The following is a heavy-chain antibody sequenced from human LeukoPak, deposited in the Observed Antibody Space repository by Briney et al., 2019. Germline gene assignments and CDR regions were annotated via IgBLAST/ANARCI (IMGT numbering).Heavy chain of an antibody. V-gene: IGHV5-10-1*01. CDR3: ARHVRDAYNRRFNY. J-gene: IGHJ4*02. CDR2: IDPSDSYT. CDR1: GYSFTSYW. Sequence: GESLKISCKGSGYSFTSYWISWVRQMPGKGLEWMGRIDPSDSYTNYSPSFQGHVTISADKSISTAYVQWSSLRASDTAMYFCARHVRDAYNRRFNYWGQGTLVTVSS. D-gene: IGHD5-24*01.